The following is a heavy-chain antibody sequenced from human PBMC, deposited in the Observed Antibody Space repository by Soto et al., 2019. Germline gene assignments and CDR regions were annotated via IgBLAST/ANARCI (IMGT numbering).Heavy chain of an antibody. CDR1: GYSFTSLD. CDR2: MQPSTGRT. D-gene: IGHD3-16*02. CDR3: ALWGSYRSFDN. J-gene: IGHJ4*02. Sequence: ASVKVSCKASGYSFTSLDINWVRQTAGQGLEWMGWMQPSTGRTGYAQKFQGRVTMTRDTSINTAYMELTTLTSDDTAVYYCALWGSYRSFDNWGQGTLVTVSS. V-gene: IGHV1-8*01.